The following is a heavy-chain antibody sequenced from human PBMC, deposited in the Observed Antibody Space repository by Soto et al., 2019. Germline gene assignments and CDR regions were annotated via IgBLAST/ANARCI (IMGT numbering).Heavy chain of an antibody. D-gene: IGHD3-3*01. V-gene: IGHV3-30*18. J-gene: IGHJ4*02. CDR2: ISYDGSNK. CDR3: AKDVFRFLEWPPAPGY. Sequence: PGGSLRLSCAASGFTFSSYGMHWVRQAPGKGLEWVAVISYDGSNKYYADSVKGRFTISRDNSKNTLYLQMNSLRVEDTAVYYCAKDVFRFLEWPPAPGYWGQGTLVTVSS. CDR1: GFTFSSYG.